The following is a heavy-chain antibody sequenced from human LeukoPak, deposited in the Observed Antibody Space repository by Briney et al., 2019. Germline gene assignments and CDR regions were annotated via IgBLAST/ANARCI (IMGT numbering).Heavy chain of an antibody. CDR1: GFTFSSYS. Sequence: PGGSLRLSCAASGFTFSSYSMNWVRQAPGKGLEWVLSISSSSSYIYYADSVKGRFTISRDNAKNSLFLQVNSLRSEDTAVYYCARGISYSNSCFDNWGQGTLVTVSS. CDR3: ARGISYSNSCFDN. J-gene: IGHJ4*02. CDR2: ISSSSSYI. V-gene: IGHV3-21*01. D-gene: IGHD6-13*01.